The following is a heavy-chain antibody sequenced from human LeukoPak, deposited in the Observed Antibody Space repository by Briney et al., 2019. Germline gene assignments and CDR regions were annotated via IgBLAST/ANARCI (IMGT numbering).Heavy chain of an antibody. CDR3: AREYYDIGEDWFDP. V-gene: IGHV4-34*01. D-gene: IGHD3-9*01. CDR2: ISHRGST. J-gene: IGHJ5*02. CDR1: GGSFTGYY. Sequence: SETLSLTCAVYGGSFTGYYWSWIRQPPGKGLEWIGEISHRGSTNYNPTLKSRVTISVDTSKNQFSLKLSSVTAADTAVYYCAREYYDIGEDWFDPWGQGTLVTVSS.